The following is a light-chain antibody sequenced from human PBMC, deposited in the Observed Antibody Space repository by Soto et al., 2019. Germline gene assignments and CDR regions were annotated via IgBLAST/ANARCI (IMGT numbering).Light chain of an antibody. CDR1: QSISTY. CDR2: AAS. J-gene: IGKJ1*01. V-gene: IGKV1-39*01. CDR3: QQSYTTPPT. Sequence: DIQMTQSQSSLSASVGDRVTITCRTSQSISTYLNWYQQNPGTAPKLLISAASTLQSGVPSRFSGGGFGTDFTLTISSLQPEDFATYYCQQSYTTPPTFGQGTKVDIK.